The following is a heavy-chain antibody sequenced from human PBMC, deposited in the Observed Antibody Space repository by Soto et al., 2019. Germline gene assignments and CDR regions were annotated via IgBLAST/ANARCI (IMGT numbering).Heavy chain of an antibody. V-gene: IGHV1-46*01. J-gene: IGHJ5*02. CDR1: GYTFTSYY. Sequence: QVQLVQSGAEVKTPGASVKVSCKASGYTFTSYYMHWVRQAPGQGLEWMGIINPSGGSTSYAQKFQVRVTMTRDTSTSTVYMELSSLRSEDTAVYYCARDRAPGDCGGGWFDPWGQGTLVTVSS. D-gene: IGHD2-21*02. CDR3: ARDRAPGDCGGGWFDP. CDR2: INPSGGST.